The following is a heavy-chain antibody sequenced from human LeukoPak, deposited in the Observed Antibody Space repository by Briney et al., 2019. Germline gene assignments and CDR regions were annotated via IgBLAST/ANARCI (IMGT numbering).Heavy chain of an antibody. Sequence: RSGGSLRLSCAASGFTFSSYSMNWVRQAPGKGLEWVSYISSSSSTIYSDSVKGRFTISRDNAKNSLYLQMNSLRDEDTAVYYCARDPSYYYDSSGSDWGQGTLVTVSS. CDR3: ARDPSYYYDSSGSD. CDR1: GFTFSSYS. V-gene: IGHV3-48*02. J-gene: IGHJ4*02. D-gene: IGHD3-22*01. CDR2: ISSSSSTI.